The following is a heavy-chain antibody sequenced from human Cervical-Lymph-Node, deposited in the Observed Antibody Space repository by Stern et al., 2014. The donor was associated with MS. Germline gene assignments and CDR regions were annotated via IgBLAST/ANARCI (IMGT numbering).Heavy chain of an antibody. CDR1: GGSISSGDYY. J-gene: IGHJ4*02. CDR2: IYYSGST. V-gene: IGHV4-30-4*01. Sequence: QVQLVESGPGLVKPSQTLSLTCTVSGGSISSGDYYWSWIRQPQGKGLEWIGYIYYSGSTYYNPSLKSRVTISVDTSKTQFSLKLSSVTAADTAVYYCARGITIFGVVKTWGQGTLVTVSS. CDR3: ARGITIFGVVKT. D-gene: IGHD3-3*01.